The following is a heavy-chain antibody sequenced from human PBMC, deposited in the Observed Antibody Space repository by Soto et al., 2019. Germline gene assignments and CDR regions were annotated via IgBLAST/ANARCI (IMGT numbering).Heavy chain of an antibody. V-gene: IGHV3-23*01. J-gene: IGHJ6*03. CDR2: ISGSGGST. Sequence: GGSLRLSCAASGFTFSSYAMSWVRQAPGKGLEWVSAISGSGGSTYYADSVKGRFTISRDNSKNTLYLQMNSLRAEDTAVYYCAKHRKGYCSSTSCYHPLYYYYYYMDVWGKGTTVTVS. CDR1: GFTFSSYA. CDR3: AKHRKGYCSSTSCYHPLYYYYYYMDV. D-gene: IGHD2-2*01.